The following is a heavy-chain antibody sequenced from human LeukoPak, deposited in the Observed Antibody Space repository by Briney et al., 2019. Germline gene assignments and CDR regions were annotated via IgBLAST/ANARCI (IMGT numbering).Heavy chain of an antibody. CDR2: IYSDGNT. V-gene: IGHV3-66*01. D-gene: IGHD3-16*01. CDR1: GFTVSSDY. J-gene: IGHJ4*02. Sequence: PGGSLRLSCAASGFTVSSDYMSWVRQAPGKGLEWVSVIYSDGNTYYAASVKGRFFISRDNSRNTVYLQMNSLRAEDTAVYFCSRAVWDYWGQGTLVTVSS. CDR3: SRAVWDY.